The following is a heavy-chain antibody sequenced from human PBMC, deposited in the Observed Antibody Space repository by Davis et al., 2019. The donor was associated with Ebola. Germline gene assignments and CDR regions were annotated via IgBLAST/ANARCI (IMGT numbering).Heavy chain of an antibody. Sequence: PSETLSLTCTVSGGSVSSGSYYWSWIRQPPGKGLEWIGYIYYSGSTYYNPSLKSRVTISVDTSKNQFSLKLSSVTAADTAVYYCARTIGGRHYYYYMDVWGKGTTVTVSS. D-gene: IGHD3-9*01. CDR3: ARTIGGRHYYYYMDV. J-gene: IGHJ6*03. V-gene: IGHV4-31*03. CDR2: IYYSGST. CDR1: GGSVSSGSYY.